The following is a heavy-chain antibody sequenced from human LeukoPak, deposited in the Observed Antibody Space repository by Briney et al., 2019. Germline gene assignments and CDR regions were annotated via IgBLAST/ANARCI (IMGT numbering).Heavy chain of an antibody. J-gene: IGHJ4*02. Sequence: GGSLRLSCSASGFTFSSYSMNLVRQAPGKGLEWVSSISSSSSYIYYADSVKGRFTISRDNDKNSLYLQMNSLRAEDTAVYYCARDVGIYYDSSGYYSDYWGQGTLVTVSS. CDR3: ARDVGIYYDSSGYYSDY. CDR1: GFTFSSYS. V-gene: IGHV3-21*01. CDR2: ISSSSSYI. D-gene: IGHD3-22*01.